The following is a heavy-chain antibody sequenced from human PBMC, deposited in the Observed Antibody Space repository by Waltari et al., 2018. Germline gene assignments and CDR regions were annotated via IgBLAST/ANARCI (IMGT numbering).Heavy chain of an antibody. CDR1: GGTFSSYA. CDR3: ARGGSTHFDY. CDR2: IIPSFGLE. J-gene: IGHJ4*02. D-gene: IGHD3-10*01. V-gene: IGHV1-69*04. Sequence: QVQLVQSGAEVQKPGSSVKVSCKASGGTFSSYAISWVRQAPGQGLEWMGRIIPSFGLEEYGKKCECRVMITADKATSTAYMELGSMRSEDTAVYYCARGGSTHFDYWGQGTLVTVSS.